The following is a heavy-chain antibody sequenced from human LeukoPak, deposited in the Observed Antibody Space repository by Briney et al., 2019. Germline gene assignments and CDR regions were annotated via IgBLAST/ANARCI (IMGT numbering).Heavy chain of an antibody. D-gene: IGHD3-10*01. Sequence: PSQTLSLTCTVSGYAITSGGFSWNWIRQPPGKGLEWVGCIYDRGPAYYNPSLKSRFTISVDRPKNQFFLNVTSLTAADTAVYYCARSRQASGLFNSWGQGTLVVVSS. CDR3: ARSRQASGLFNS. CDR2: IYDRGPA. CDR1: GYAITSGGFS. V-gene: IGHV4-30-2*01. J-gene: IGHJ5*01.